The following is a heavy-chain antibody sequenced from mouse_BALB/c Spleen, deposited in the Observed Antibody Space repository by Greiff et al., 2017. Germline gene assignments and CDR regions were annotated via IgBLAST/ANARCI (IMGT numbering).Heavy chain of an antibody. CDR2: IRNKANGYTT. D-gene: IGHD4-1*01. V-gene: IGHV7-3*02. J-gene: IGHJ4*01. CDR1: GFTFTDYY. Sequence: EVKLVESGGGLVQPGGSLRLSCATSGFTFTDYYMSWVRQPPGKALEWLGFIRNKANGYTTEYSASVKGRFTISRDNSQSILYLQMNTLRAEDSATYYCARDDWDDAMDYWGQGTSVTVS. CDR3: ARDDWDDAMDY.